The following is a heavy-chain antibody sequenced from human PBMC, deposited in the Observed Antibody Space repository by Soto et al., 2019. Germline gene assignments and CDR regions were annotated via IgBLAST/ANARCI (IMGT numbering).Heavy chain of an antibody. CDR3: VRWVGHFDF. Sequence: QAQLQESGPGLVKPSETLSLTCTVSGGSISSFHWSWIRQPPGKGLEWIGYVYYTGSTNYTPSFRSRVTISVDTSKNQFSLKLTSVTAADTAVYYCVRWVGHFDFWGQGTLVTVSS. D-gene: IGHD1-26*01. J-gene: IGHJ4*02. CDR2: VYYTGST. CDR1: GGSISSFH. V-gene: IGHV4-59*03.